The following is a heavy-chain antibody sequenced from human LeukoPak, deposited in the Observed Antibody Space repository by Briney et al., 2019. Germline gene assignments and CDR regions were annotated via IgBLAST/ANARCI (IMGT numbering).Heavy chain of an antibody. D-gene: IGHD1-1*01. CDR3: ARDRHWNQGNFDY. CDR2: INPNSGDT. Sequence: ASVKVSCKASGYTFTAYYMHWVRQAPGQGLEWMGWINPNSGDTNYAQKFQGRVTMTRDTSINTAFMELSRLRFDDTAVYYCARDRHWNQGNFDYWGQGTLVTVSS. J-gene: IGHJ4*02. V-gene: IGHV1-2*02. CDR1: GYTFTAYY.